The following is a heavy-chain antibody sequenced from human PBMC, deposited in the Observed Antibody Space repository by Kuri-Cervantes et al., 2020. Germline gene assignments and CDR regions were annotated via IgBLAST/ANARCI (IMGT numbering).Heavy chain of an antibody. CDR3: ARGDSTVTTWGYWYFDL. V-gene: IGHV3-11*04. Sequence: GGSLRLSCAASGFTFSDYYMSWNRQAPGKGLEWVSYISSSGSTIYYADSVKGRFTISMDNAKNSLYLQMNSLRAEDTAVYYCARGDSTVTTWGYWYFDLWGRGTLVTVSS. J-gene: IGHJ2*01. CDR1: GFTFSDYY. CDR2: ISSSGSTI. D-gene: IGHD4-17*01.